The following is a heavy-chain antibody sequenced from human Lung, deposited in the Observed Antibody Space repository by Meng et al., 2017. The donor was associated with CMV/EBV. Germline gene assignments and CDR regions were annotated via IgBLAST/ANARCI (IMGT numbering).Heavy chain of an antibody. CDR3: VRDRNYGVYLGSDY. Sequence: GGSLRLXCAASGFSFDDHAMHWVRQAPGKGLEWVSGISWNSGNIGYADSVKGQFTISRDNAKNSLYLQMDNLRTEDTALYYCVRDRNYGVYLGSDYWGPG. J-gene: IGHJ4*02. V-gene: IGHV3-9*01. D-gene: IGHD4-17*01. CDR2: ISWNSGNI. CDR1: GFSFDDHA.